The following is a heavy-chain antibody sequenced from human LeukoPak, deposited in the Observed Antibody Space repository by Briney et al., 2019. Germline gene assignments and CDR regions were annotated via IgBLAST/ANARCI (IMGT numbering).Heavy chain of an antibody. V-gene: IGHV1-2*04. D-gene: IGHD6-13*01. CDR1: GYTFTSYY. CDR3: ARDVYSIAAAGTFDY. J-gene: IGHJ4*02. CDR2: INPNSGGT. Sequence: ASVKVSCKASGYTFTSYYMHWVRQAPGQGLEWMGWINPNSGGTNYAQKFQGWVTMTRDTSISTAYMELSRLRSDDTAVYYCARDVYSIAAAGTFDYWGQGTLVTVSS.